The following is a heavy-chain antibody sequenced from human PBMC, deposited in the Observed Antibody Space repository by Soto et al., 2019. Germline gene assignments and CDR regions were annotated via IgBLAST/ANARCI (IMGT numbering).Heavy chain of an antibody. D-gene: IGHD2-2*01. CDR1: GYTFTSYG. CDR3: VTSYCSSTSCRKSDAFDI. CDR2: ISAYNGNT. V-gene: IGHV1-18*01. Sequence: GASVKVSCKASGYTFTSYGISWVRQAPGQGLEWMGWISAYNGNTNYAQKLQGRVTMTTDTSTSTAYMELRSLRSDDTAVYYCVTSYCSSTSCRKSDAFDIWGQGTMDTVSS. J-gene: IGHJ3*02.